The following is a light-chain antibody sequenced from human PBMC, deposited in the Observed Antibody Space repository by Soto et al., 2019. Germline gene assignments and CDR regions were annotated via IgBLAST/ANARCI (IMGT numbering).Light chain of an antibody. CDR3: SSYTSSSTPHVV. CDR1: SSEVGGYNY. V-gene: IGLV2-14*01. Sequence: QSALPQPASVSGSPGQSITISCTGTSSEVGGYNYVSWYQQHPGKAPKLMIYDVSNRPSGVSNRFSGSKSGNTASLTISGLQAEDEADYYCSSYTSSSTPHVVFGGGTKLTVL. CDR2: DVS. J-gene: IGLJ2*01.